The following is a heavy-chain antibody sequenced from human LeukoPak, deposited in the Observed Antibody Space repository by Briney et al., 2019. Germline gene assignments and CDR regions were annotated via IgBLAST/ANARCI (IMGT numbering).Heavy chain of an antibody. CDR1: GDSVSSNSAA. Sequence: SQTPSLTCAISGDSVSSNSAAWNWIRQSPSRGLEWLGRTYFRSKWFNDYALSVKSRITINPDTSKSQFSLQLNSVTPEDTAVYFCARGVRYFDLWGRGTLVTVSA. CDR2: TYFRSKWFN. V-gene: IGHV6-1*01. CDR3: ARGVRYFDL. J-gene: IGHJ2*01.